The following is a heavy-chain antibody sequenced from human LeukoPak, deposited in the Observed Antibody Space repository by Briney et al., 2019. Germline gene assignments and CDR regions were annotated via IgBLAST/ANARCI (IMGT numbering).Heavy chain of an antibody. D-gene: IGHD3-10*01. CDR1: GGSISSSSYY. Sequence: SETLSLTCTVSGGSISSSSYYWGWIRQPPGKGLEWIGSIYYGGGTYYNPSLKSRVTILVDTSKNQFSLKLSSVTAADTAVYYCARERRNNYYGSGSLDYWGQGTLVTVSS. CDR3: ARERRNNYYGSGSLDY. J-gene: IGHJ4*02. CDR2: IYYGGGT. V-gene: IGHV4-39*07.